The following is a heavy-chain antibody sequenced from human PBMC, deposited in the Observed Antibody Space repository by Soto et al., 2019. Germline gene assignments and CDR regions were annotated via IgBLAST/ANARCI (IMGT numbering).Heavy chain of an antibody. CDR1: GYSFTSYW. D-gene: IGHD6-13*01. Sequence: GESLKISCKGSGYSFTSYWISWVRQMPGKGLEWMGMIDPSDSYTNYSPSFQGHGTISADKSISTAYLQWSSLKASDTAMYYCARLQEAAGDNDLTFDYWGQGTLVTVSS. V-gene: IGHV5-10-1*01. CDR2: IDPSDSYT. CDR3: ARLQEAAGDNDLTFDY. J-gene: IGHJ4*02.